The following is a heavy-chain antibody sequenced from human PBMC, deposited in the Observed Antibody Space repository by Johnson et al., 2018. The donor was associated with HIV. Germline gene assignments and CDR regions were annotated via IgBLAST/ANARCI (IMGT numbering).Heavy chain of an antibody. CDR2: IYSGDTT. CDR3: ARRTPENAFDF. Sequence: VQLVESGGGLVQPGGSLRLSCAASGFTVSTNYMSWIRQAPGKGLEWVSVIYSGDTTYYAGSVKGRFTISRDNSKNTLYLQMGNLRPGDTAVYYCARRTPENAFDFWGQGTKVTVSS. J-gene: IGHJ3*01. D-gene: IGHD1/OR15-1a*01. V-gene: IGHV3-66*01. CDR1: GFTVSTNY.